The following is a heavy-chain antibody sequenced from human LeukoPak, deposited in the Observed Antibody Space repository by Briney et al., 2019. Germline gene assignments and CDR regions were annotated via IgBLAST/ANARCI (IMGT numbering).Heavy chain of an antibody. CDR2: ISGSGGAI. D-gene: IGHD6-13*01. CDR3: ARGEAAGSFDY. V-gene: IGHV3-48*03. J-gene: IGHJ4*02. CDR1: GFTFTTYE. Sequence: GGSLRLSCAPSGFTFTTYEMNWVRQAPGKGLEWVSHISGSGGAIYYADSVKGRFTISRDNAKNSLYQQMSSLRVEDTAVYYCARGEAAGSFDYWGQGTLVTVSS.